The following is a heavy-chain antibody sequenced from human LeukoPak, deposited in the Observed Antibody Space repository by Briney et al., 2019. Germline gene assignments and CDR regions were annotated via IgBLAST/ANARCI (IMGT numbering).Heavy chain of an antibody. J-gene: IGHJ4*02. CDR1: GFTFSSYA. CDR3: AKPLEKYTYGGNFDY. V-gene: IGHV3-23*01. D-gene: IGHD4-23*01. CDR2: ISSSADST. Sequence: TGGSLRLSCEASGFTFSSYAMSWVRQATGKGLAWVSVISSSADSTYYADSVKGRFTISRDNSKNTLYLQMNNLRAEDTAVHYCAKPLEKYTYGGNFDYWGQGILVTVSS.